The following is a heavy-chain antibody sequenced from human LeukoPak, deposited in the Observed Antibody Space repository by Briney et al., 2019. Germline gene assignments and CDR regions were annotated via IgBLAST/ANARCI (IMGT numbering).Heavy chain of an antibody. CDR3: TTERIGTYYDFWSGYYTGYFDY. V-gene: IGHV3-15*01. J-gene: IGHJ4*02. Sequence: GGSLRLSCAASGFTFSNAWMSWVRQAPGKGLEWVGRIKSKTDGGTTDYAAPVKGRFTISRDDSKNTLYLQMNSLKTEDTAVYYCTTERIGTYYDFWSGYYTGYFDYWGQGTLVTVS. CDR1: GFTFSNAW. CDR2: IKSKTDGGTT. D-gene: IGHD3-3*01.